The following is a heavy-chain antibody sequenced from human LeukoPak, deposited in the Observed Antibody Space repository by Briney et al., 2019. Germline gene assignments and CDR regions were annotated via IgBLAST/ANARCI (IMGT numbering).Heavy chain of an antibody. D-gene: IGHD3-3*01. CDR3: ARTYDFGRGPPGDAFDN. Sequence: AGGSLRLSCAASGFTFTIFGLNWVRQAPGKGPEWVSYIDARSGITYYADSVQGRFTLSRDNARESVFLQMDSLRVDDTVVYYCARTYDFGRGPPGDAFDNWGPGTWVIVSS. J-gene: IGHJ3*02. CDR2: IDARSGIT. V-gene: IGHV3-48*01. CDR1: GFTFTIFG.